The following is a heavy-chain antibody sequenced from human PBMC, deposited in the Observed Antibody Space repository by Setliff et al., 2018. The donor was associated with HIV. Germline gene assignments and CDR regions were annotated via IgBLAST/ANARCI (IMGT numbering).Heavy chain of an antibody. CDR1: GYIFTNYG. CDR3: ARGSPTGDGLFDY. CDR2: ISAYSGNT. D-gene: IGHD7-27*01. V-gene: IGHV1-8*02. Sequence: ASVKVSCKASGYIFTNYGISWVRQAPGQGLEWMGWISAYSGNTGYAQKFQGRVTMTRNTSISTAYMELSSLRSEDTAVYYCARGSPTGDGLFDYWGQGTLVTVSS. J-gene: IGHJ4*02.